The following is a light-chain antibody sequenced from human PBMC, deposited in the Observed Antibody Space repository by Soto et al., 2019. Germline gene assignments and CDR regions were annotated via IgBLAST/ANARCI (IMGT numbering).Light chain of an antibody. J-gene: IGLJ3*02. CDR1: SSDVGGYNY. CDR3: SSYAGSHNFGL. CDR2: EVS. V-gene: IGLV2-8*01. Sequence: QSALTQPPSASGSPGQSVTISCTGTSSDVGGYNYVSWYQQHPGKAPKLMIYEVSKRPSGVPDRFSGSKSGNTASLTVSGLQAEDEADYYCSSYAGSHNFGLFGGGTKLTVL.